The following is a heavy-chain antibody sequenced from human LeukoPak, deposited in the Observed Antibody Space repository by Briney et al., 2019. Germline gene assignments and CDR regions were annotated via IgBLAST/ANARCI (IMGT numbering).Heavy chain of an antibody. CDR3: ARHSRTFYDILTGTYGGYFDY. J-gene: IGHJ4*02. D-gene: IGHD3-9*01. Sequence: SETLSLTCIVSGDSISTGTHYWGWVRQPPGKGLEWIGTFHSSGTIHYNPSLESRVTISGDASKNQFSLKLRSMTGADTAVYYCARHSRTFYDILTGTYGGYFDYWGQRTLVTVSS. CDR1: GDSISTGTHY. V-gene: IGHV4-39*01. CDR2: FHSSGTI.